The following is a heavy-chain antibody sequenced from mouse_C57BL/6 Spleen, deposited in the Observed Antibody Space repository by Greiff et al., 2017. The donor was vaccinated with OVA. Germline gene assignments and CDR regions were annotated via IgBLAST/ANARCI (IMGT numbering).Heavy chain of an antibody. CDR2: ISDGGSYT. CDR1: GFTFSSYA. Sequence: EVHLVESGGGLVKPGGSLKLSCAASGFTFSSYAMSWVRQTPEKRLEWVATISDGGSYTYYPDNVKGRFTISRDNAKNNLYLQMSHLKSEDTAMYYCASHYGSSPYYFDYWGQGTTLTVSS. V-gene: IGHV5-4*01. CDR3: ASHYGSSPYYFDY. D-gene: IGHD1-1*01. J-gene: IGHJ2*01.